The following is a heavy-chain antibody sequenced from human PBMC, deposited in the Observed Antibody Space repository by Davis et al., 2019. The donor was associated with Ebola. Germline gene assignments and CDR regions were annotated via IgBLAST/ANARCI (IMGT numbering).Heavy chain of an antibody. D-gene: IGHD2-21*01. CDR3: AKDLLWWSASDV. Sequence: GESLKISCAVSGFTVSNNYINWVRQAPGKGLEWVSVIYNGGSTHYTDSVKGRFTISRDNSKNTVYLQMNSLRAEDTAVYYCAKDLLWWSASDVWGQGTTVTVSS. V-gene: IGHV3-53*01. CDR2: IYNGGST. J-gene: IGHJ6*02. CDR1: GFTVSNNY.